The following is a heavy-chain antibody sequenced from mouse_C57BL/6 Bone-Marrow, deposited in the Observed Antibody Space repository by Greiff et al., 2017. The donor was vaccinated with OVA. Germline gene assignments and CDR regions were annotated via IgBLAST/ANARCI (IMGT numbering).Heavy chain of an antibody. J-gene: IGHJ4*01. V-gene: IGHV3-6*01. Sequence: VQLKESGPGLVKPSQSLSLTCSVTGYSITSGYYWNWIRQFPGNKLEWRGYISYDGSNNYNPSLKNRISITRDTSKNQFFLKLNSVTTEDTATYYCARASFTTVVATPAMDYWGQGTSVTVSS. CDR1: GYSITSGYY. CDR3: ARASFTTVVATPAMDY. D-gene: IGHD1-1*01. CDR2: ISYDGSN.